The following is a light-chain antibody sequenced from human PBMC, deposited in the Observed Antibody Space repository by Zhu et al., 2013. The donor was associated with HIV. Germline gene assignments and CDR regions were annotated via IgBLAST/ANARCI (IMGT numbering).Light chain of an antibody. Sequence: EVVLTQSPDTLSLSPGERATLSCKASQRVSSNSLAWYQQRPGQAPRLLIYAVSNRATGIPLRFSGSGSGTAFTLTITNLAPEDFAVYYCQQYGTSPNTFGQGTKLEIQ. CDR3: QQYGTSPNT. CDR1: QRVSSNS. V-gene: IGKV3-20*01. J-gene: IGKJ2*01. CDR2: AVS.